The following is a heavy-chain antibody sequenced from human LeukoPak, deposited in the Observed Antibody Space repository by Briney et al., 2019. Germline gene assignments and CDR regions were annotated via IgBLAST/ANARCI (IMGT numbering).Heavy chain of an antibody. D-gene: IGHD3-22*01. V-gene: IGHV5-10-1*01. CDR2: IDPSDSYT. CDR1: GYSFTSYW. CDR3: ARLIDSSGYYPFFDY. Sequence: GESLEISCKGSGYSFTSYWISWVRQMPGKGLEWMGRIDPSDSYTNYSPSFQGHVTISADKSISTAYLQWSSLKASDTAMYYCARLIDSSGYYPFFDYWGQGTLVTVSS. J-gene: IGHJ4*02.